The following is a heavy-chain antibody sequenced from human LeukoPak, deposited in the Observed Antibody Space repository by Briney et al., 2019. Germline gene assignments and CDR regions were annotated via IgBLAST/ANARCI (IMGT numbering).Heavy chain of an antibody. J-gene: IGHJ3*02. CDR2: ISDDGSSK. D-gene: IGHD2-2*03. V-gene: IGHV3-30*04. CDR3: ARVDDLDAFDI. Sequence: PGRSLRLSCVTSGFTFSNHAMHWVRQGPGKGLEWVAVISDDGSSKFYADSVKGRFTIFRDNSKNTLFLQINSLRHEDTAVYYCARVDDLDAFDIWGQGTLVTVSS. CDR1: GFTFSNHA.